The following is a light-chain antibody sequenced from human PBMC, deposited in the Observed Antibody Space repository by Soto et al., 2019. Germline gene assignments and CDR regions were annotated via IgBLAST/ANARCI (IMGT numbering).Light chain of an antibody. CDR3: QQYASYPYT. CDR2: DAS. V-gene: IGKV1-5*01. CDR1: QSIQTW. Sequence: DIPMTQSPSTLSASVGDRVTISCRASQSIQTWLAWYQQKPGKAPNLLIFDASDLASGVSSRFSGSGSGAEFTLTISSLQADYFATYYCQQYASYPYTFGRGTRLEIK. J-gene: IGKJ2*01.